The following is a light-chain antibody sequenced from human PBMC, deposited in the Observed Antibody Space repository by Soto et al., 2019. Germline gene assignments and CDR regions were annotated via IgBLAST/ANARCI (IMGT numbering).Light chain of an antibody. CDR3: QQYDDFYS. V-gene: IGKV1-5*01. J-gene: IGKJ2*01. Sequence: DIQMTQSPSTLSASVGDRVTITCRASQSISSWLAWYQHKPGKAPKLLISDASSLESGVPSRFSGRGSGTECTLTISSLQPDDFATDYCQQYDDFYSSGQGTKLEIK. CDR1: QSISSW. CDR2: DAS.